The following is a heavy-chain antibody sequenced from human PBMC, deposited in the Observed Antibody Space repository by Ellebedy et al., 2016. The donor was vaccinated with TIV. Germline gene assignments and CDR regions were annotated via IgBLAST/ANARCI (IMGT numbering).Heavy chain of an antibody. CDR2: IYHSGST. CDR1: GGTISSTNYY. D-gene: IGHD5-12*01. J-gene: IGHJ4*02. Sequence: SETLSLTXNVSGGTISSTNYYWGWIRQSPEKGLEWIGSIYHSGSTYYNPPLKSRLTISLDTTKNQFSLRLDSVTAADTAVYYCASSPSGYEIPYWGQGTLVTVSS. V-gene: IGHV4-39*07. CDR3: ASSPSGYEIPY.